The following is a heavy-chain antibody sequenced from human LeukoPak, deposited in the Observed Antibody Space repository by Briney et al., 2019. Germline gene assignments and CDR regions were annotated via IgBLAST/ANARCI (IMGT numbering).Heavy chain of an antibody. CDR3: AKDLRILWFGELLDDAFDI. V-gene: IGHV3-23*01. J-gene: IGHJ3*02. CDR1: GFTFSSYA. CDR2: ISGSGGST. D-gene: IGHD3-10*01. Sequence: GGSLRLSCAASGFTFSSYAMSWVRQAPGKGREWVSAISGSGGSTYYADSVKGRFTISRDNSKNTLYLQMNSLRAEDTAVYYCAKDLRILWFGELLDDAFDIWGQGTMVTVSS.